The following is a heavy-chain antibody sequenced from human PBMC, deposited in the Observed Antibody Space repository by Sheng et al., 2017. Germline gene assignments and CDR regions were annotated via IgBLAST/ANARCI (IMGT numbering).Heavy chain of an antibody. CDR1: GFTFSSYG. J-gene: IGHJ4*02. V-gene: IGHV3-23*04. CDR2: IGGSGGST. Sequence: EVQLVESGGGLVQPGGTLRLSCAASGFTFSSYGMSWVRQAPGKGLEWVSGIGGSGGSTYYADSVKGRFTVSRDNSKNTLYLQMNSLRAEDTAVYYCAKGPRPAAAGTMGYWGQGTLVTVSS. D-gene: IGHD6-13*01. CDR3: AKGPRPAAAGTMGY.